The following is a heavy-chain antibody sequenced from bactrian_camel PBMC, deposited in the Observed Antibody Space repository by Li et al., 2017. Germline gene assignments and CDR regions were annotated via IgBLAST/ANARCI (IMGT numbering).Heavy chain of an antibody. J-gene: IGHJ4*01. V-gene: IGHV3S55*01. CDR1: GDTIGRYC. Sequence: VESGGDSVQVGGSLRLSCVASGDTIGRYCMGWFRQIPDKEREGVAGIESDGSTSYADSVKGRFTVSQDSAKNILYLQMHSLKPEDTAMYYCAATPRWRVTRAQSLTPTNYDYWGQGTQVTDS. CDR2: IESDGST. D-gene: IGHD1*01. CDR3: AATPRWRVTRAQSLTPTNYDY.